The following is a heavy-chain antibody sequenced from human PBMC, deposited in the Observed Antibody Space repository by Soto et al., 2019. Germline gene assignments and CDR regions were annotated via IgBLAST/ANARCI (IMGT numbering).Heavy chain of an antibody. D-gene: IGHD6-13*01. CDR2: IFSNDEK. V-gene: IGHV2-26*04. Sequence: QVTVKESGPVLVKPTETLTLTCTVSGFSLSNAGLGVSWIRQPPGKALEWIAHIFSNDEKSYSTSLKSRLTISKDTSKSQVVLTMTNMDPVDTATYYCASTYTTSWYWFDPWGQGTLVTVSS. CDR1: GFSLSNAGLG. CDR3: ASTYTTSWYWFDP. J-gene: IGHJ5*02.